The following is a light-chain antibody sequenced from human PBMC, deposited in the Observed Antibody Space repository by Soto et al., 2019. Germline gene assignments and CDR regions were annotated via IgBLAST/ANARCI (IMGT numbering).Light chain of an antibody. Sequence: EIVLTQYPATLSLSPGEMATLSCRASQSVSSYLAWYQKQPGQAPRLLIYDASNRATGVPARFRGSGSGTDFTLTLSSLEPEDCSVYYCQQRSNWPITFGQGTRLEIK. CDR1: QSVSSY. CDR3: QQRSNWPIT. V-gene: IGKV3-11*01. J-gene: IGKJ5*01. CDR2: DAS.